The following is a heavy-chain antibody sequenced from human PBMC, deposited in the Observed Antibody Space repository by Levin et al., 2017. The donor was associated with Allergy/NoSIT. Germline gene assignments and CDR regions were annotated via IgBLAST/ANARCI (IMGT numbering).Heavy chain of an antibody. V-gene: IGHV4-28*01. CDR1: GHSISNSHW. Sequence: SQTLSLTCGVSGHSISNSHWWGWIRQPPGKGLEWIGYIYDTGRTYYNPSLKSRATMSLDTSKNQFSLKLDSVTALAQSVYYCATRKGNAGSFFVYWGQGMLVTVSS. CDR3: ATRKGNAGSFFVY. CDR2: IYDTGRT. D-gene: IGHD1-14*01. J-gene: IGHJ4*02.